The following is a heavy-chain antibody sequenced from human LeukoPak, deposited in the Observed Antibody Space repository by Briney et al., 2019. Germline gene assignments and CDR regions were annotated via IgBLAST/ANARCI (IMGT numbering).Heavy chain of an antibody. CDR1: RFTFDDYA. V-gene: IGHV3-20*04. D-gene: IGHD7-27*01. Sequence: GGSLRLSCAASRFTFDDYAMYWARHAPGKGLEWVSAINGNGGTTNYADSVKGRFTISRDSAKNSLYLQMNSLRAEDTAVYYCVRDLNWETYWGQGTLVSVSS. CDR2: INGNGGTT. J-gene: IGHJ4*02. CDR3: VRDLNWETY.